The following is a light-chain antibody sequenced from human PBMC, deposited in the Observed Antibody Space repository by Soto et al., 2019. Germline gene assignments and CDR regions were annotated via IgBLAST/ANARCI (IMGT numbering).Light chain of an antibody. V-gene: IGKV3-15*01. CDR3: HQYNDWPPVT. Sequence: EIVMTQSPATLSVSPGERATLSCRASQSVSSNLAWYQQKPGQAPRLLIYGTSTRATGIPARFSGSGSGTEFTLTISSLQSEDFAVYYCHQYNDWPPVTFGGGTKVDI. CDR1: QSVSSN. CDR2: GTS. J-gene: IGKJ4*01.